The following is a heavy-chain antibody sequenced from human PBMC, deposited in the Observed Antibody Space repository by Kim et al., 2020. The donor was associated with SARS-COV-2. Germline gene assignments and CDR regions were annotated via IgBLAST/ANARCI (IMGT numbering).Heavy chain of an antibody. J-gene: IGHJ6*02. Sequence: TSNAGSVKGRFTSSRDNAKNTLYLQMNSLRAEDTAVYYCARDVEPSMDVWGQGTTVTVSS. V-gene: IGHV3-74*01. D-gene: IGHD2-15*01. CDR2: T. CDR3: ARDVEPSMDV.